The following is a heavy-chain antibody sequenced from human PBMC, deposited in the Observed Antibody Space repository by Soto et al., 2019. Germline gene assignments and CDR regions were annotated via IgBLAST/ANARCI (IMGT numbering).Heavy chain of an antibody. D-gene: IGHD2-21*02. CDR2: INAGNGNT. CDR3: GRDELGYCCCDCYAIDP. CDR1: GYTFTSYA. J-gene: IGHJ5*02. V-gene: IGHV1-3*01. Sequence: QVQLVQSGAEVKKPGASVKVSCKASGYTFTSYAMHWVRQAPGQRLEWMGWINAGNGNTKYSQKFQGRVTITRDTSASTAYMELSSLGSEDTAGYSCGRDELGYCCCDCYAIDPWGQGTLVTVSS.